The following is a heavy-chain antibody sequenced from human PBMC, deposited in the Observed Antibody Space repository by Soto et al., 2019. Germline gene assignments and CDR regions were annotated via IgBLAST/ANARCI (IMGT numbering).Heavy chain of an antibody. J-gene: IGHJ4*02. CDR2: IYYSGST. CDR1: GGSISSYY. CDR3: AREDYNYDFWSGFSR. Sequence: SETLSLTCTVSGGSISSYYWSWIRQPPGKGLEWIGYIYYSGSTNYNPSLKSRVTISVDTSKNQFSLKLSSVTAADTAVYYCAREDYNYDFWSGFSRWGQGTLVTVSS. V-gene: IGHV4-59*01. D-gene: IGHD3-3*01.